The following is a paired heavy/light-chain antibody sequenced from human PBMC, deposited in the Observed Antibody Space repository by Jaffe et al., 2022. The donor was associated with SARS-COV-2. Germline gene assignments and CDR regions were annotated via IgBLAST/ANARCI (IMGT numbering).Light chain of an antibody. CDR1: SSNIGNNY. J-gene: IGLJ3*02. Sequence: QSVLTQPPSVSAAPGQKVTISCSGSSSNIGNNYVSWYQQLPGTAPKLLISENNKRPSGIPDRFSGSKSGTSATLGITGLQTGDEADYYCGTWDSSLSAGVFGGGTKVTVL. V-gene: IGLV1-51*02. CDR2: ENN. CDR3: GTWDSSLSAGV.
Heavy chain of an antibody. CDR3: ARQSGSSWKYYYYHYGMDV. CDR1: GGSISSSSYY. J-gene: IGHJ6*02. CDR2: ISYSGST. D-gene: IGHD6-13*01. Sequence: QLQLQESGPGLVKPSETLSLTCTVSGGSISSSSYYWGWIRQPPGKGLEWIGSISYSGSTYYSPSLKSRVTISVDTSKNQFSLKLNSVTAADTAVYYCARQSGSSWKYYYYHYGMDVWGQGTTVTVSS. V-gene: IGHV4-39*01.